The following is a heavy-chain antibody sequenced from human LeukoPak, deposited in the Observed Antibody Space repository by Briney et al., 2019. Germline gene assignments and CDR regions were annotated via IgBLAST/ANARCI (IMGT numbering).Heavy chain of an antibody. CDR3: ATYPVPKYYDFWSGYLEYFQH. V-gene: IGHV4-59*11. CDR2: IYYSGST. Sequence: SETLSPTCTVSGGSISSHYWSWIRQPPGRGLEWIGYIYYSGSTNYNPSLKSRVTISVDTSKNQFSLKLSSVTAADTAVYYCATYPVPKYYDFWSGYLEYFQHWGQGTLVTVSS. D-gene: IGHD3-3*01. J-gene: IGHJ1*01. CDR1: GGSISSHY.